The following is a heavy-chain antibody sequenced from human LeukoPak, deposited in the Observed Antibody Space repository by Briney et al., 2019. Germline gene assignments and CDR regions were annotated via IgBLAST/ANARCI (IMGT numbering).Heavy chain of an antibody. V-gene: IGHV4-61*02. CDR3: GRQWLGHFDY. D-gene: IGHD6-19*01. CDR1: GGSISSGSYY. J-gene: IGHJ4*02. Sequence: SETLSLTCTVSGGSISSGSYYWSWIRQPAGKGLEWIGRIYTSGSTNYNPSLKSRVTISVDTSKNQFSLKLSSVTAADTAVYYCGRQWLGHFDYWGQGTLVTVSS. CDR2: IYTSGST.